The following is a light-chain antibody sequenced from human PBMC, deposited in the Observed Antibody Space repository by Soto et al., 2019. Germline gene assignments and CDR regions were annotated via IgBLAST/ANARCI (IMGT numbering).Light chain of an antibody. J-gene: IGLJ7*01. Sequence: QSVLTQPPSASGTPGQRVTISCSGSSSNIGSNSVYWYQQLPGAAPKLLIYTNYERPSGVPDRFSGTKSGTSASLAISGLQSEDEADYYCAAWDDSLTAPVFGGGTQLTVL. V-gene: IGLV1-44*01. CDR1: SSNIGSNS. CDR3: AAWDDSLTAPV. CDR2: TNY.